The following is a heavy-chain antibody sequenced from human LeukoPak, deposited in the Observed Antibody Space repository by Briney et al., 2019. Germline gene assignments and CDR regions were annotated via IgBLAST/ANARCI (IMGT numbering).Heavy chain of an antibody. CDR3: TRVGYIDEGIDY. Sequence: GGSLRLSCVASGFPFSSYWMTWVRQAPGKGLVWVANIKQDGSKKSYVDSAKGRFTISRDNAKNSLYLQMNSPRAEDTAIYYCTRVGYIDEGIDYWGQGTLVTVSS. V-gene: IGHV3-7*04. J-gene: IGHJ4*02. D-gene: IGHD5-24*01. CDR1: GFPFSSYW. CDR2: IKQDGSKK.